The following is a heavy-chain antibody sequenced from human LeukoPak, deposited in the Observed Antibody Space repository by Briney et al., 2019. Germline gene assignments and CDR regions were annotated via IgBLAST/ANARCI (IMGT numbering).Heavy chain of an antibody. CDR3: ARAVVVVAATDLDAVVGWFDP. J-gene: IGHJ5*02. CDR2: INPNSGGT. CDR1: GYTFTGYY. Sequence: ASVKVSCKASGYTFTGYYMHWVRQAPGQGLEWMGWINPNSGGTNYAQKFQGRVTMTRDTSISTAYMELSRMRSDDTAVYYCARAVVVVAATDLDAVVGWFDPWGQGTLVTVSS. D-gene: IGHD2-15*01. V-gene: IGHV1-2*02.